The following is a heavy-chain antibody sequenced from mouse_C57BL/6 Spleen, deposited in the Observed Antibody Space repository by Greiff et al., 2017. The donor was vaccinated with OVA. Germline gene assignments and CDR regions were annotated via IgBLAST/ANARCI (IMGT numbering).Heavy chain of an antibody. V-gene: IGHV1-18*01. CDR2: INPNNGGT. CDR1: GYTFTDYN. Sequence: VQLQQSGPELVKPGASVKIPCKASGYTFTDYNMDWVKQSHGKSLEWIGDINPNNGGTIYNQKFKGKATLTVDKSSSTAYMELRSLTSEDTAVYYCARLWDGYLFDYWGQGTTLTVAS. J-gene: IGHJ2*01. D-gene: IGHD2-3*01. CDR3: ARLWDGYLFDY.